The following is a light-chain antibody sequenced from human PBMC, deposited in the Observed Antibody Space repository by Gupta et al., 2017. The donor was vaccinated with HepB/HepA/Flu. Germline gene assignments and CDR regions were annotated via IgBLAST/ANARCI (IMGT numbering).Light chain of an antibody. J-gene: IGKJ1*01. Sequence: DIQMTQSPSTLSASVGDRVTITCRASQSISSYSNWYQQKEGKAPKLLISAASTLQSGVPSRFSGSGAGTECALTISSLQPEDFAAYYCQQSYSTPWTFGQGTKVESK. CDR2: AAS. CDR1: QSISSY. CDR3: QQSYSTPWT. V-gene: IGKV1-39*01.